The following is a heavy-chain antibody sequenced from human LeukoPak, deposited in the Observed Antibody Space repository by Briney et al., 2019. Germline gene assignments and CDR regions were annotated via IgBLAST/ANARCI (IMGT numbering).Heavy chain of an antibody. CDR3: AKTQGYYDA. CDR1: GFTLSNYA. J-gene: IGHJ5*02. CDR2: IYGSDDKT. Sequence: GGSLILSCVASGFTLSNYAMSWVRQAPGKGLELVSGIYGSDDKTVYGDAVKGRFTISRDNSKNTLYLQMNSLRADDTAVYYCAKTQGYYDAWGQGALVTVSS. V-gene: IGHV3-23*01. D-gene: IGHD2-15*01.